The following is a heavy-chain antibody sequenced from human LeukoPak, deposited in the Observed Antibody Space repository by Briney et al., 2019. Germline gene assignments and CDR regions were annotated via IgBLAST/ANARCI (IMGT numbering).Heavy chain of an antibody. CDR1: GFTFSSYA. J-gene: IGHJ4*02. CDR3: AKTGAIFGVVITTFDY. CDR2: ISGSGGST. V-gene: IGHV3-23*01. D-gene: IGHD3-3*01. Sequence: GGSLRLSCAASGFTFSSYAMSWVGQAPGKGLEWVSAISGSGGSTYYADSVKGRFTISRDNSKNTLYLQMNSLRAEDTAVYYCAKTGAIFGVVITTFDYWGQGTLVTVSS.